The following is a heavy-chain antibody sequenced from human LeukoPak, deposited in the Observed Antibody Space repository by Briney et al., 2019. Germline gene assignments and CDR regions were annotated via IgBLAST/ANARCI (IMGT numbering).Heavy chain of an antibody. J-gene: IGHJ4*02. CDR2: MNPNSGDT. CDR1: GYTFSNYD. CDR3: ARVDITPTGIKINFDY. Sequence: ASVKVSCKASGYTFSNYDINWVRQATGQGLEWMGWMNPNSGDTGYPQKFQGRVTMTRNTSISTAYMELSSLRSEDTAVYYCARVDITPTGIKINFDYWGQGILVTVSA. V-gene: IGHV1-8*01. D-gene: IGHD6-13*01.